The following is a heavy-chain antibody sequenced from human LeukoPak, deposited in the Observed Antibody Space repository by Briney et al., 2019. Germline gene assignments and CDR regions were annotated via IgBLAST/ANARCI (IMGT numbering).Heavy chain of an antibody. Sequence: GGSLRLSCAASGFTFSSYSMNWVRQAPGKGLEWVSYISSSSSTIYYADSVKGRFTISRDNAKNSLYLQMNSLRAEDTAVYCCARGSVIAIPGYWGQGTLVTVSS. J-gene: IGHJ4*02. V-gene: IGHV3-48*01. CDR2: ISSSSSTI. CDR1: GFTFSSYS. D-gene: IGHD2-21*01. CDR3: ARGSVIAIPGY.